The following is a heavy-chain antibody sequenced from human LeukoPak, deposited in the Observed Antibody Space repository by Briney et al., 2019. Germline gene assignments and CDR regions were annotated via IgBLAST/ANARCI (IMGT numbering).Heavy chain of an antibody. CDR3: ATGSGSYFPAAY. CDR2: INHSVST. Sequence: PSETLSLTCAVYGGSFSVYYWSWVRQPPREGLEWIGEINHSVSTNYNPSLTSRVTISVDTSKNQFSLKLSSVTAADTGVYYCATGSGSYFPAAYWGQGTLVTVSS. D-gene: IGHD3-10*01. V-gene: IGHV4-34*01. J-gene: IGHJ4*02. CDR1: GGSFSVYY.